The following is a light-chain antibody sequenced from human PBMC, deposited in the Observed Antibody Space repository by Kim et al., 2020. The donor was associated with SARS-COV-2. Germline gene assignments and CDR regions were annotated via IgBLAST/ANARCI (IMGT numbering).Light chain of an antibody. CDR2: GAS. J-gene: IGKJ2*01. V-gene: IGKV3-15*01. CDR3: QQYNNWPPYT. CDR1: QSVSSN. Sequence: VTPGERATLSCRASQSVSSNLAWYQQKPGQAPRRLNHGASTRATGGPARFSGSGSGTEFTLTISSLQSEDFAVYYCQQYNNWPPYTFGQGTKLEI.